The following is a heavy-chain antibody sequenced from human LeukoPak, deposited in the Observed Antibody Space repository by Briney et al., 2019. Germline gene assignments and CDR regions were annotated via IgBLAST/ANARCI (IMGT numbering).Heavy chain of an antibody. CDR1: GFSLSTSGVG. V-gene: IGHV2-5*02. J-gene: IGHJ4*02. CDR2: IYWDDDK. D-gene: IGHD2-15*01. CDR3: ALLLGYCSGGSCYSTQDFDY. Sequence: SGPTLVKPTQTLTLTCTFSGFSLSTSGVGVGWIRQPPGKALEWLALIYWDDDKRYSPSLKSRLTITKDTSKNQVVLTMTNMDPVDTATYYCALLLGYCSGGSCYSTQDFDYWGQGTLATVSS.